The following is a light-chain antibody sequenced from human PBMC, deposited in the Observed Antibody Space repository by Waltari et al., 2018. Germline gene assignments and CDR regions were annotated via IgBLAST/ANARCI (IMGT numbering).Light chain of an antibody. CDR1: ALPRKY. CDR3: YSTDSSSFPL. Sequence: SHELTQPPSVSVSPGQPARITCSGDALPRKYASWYQQKSGQAPGLLIYEDNKRPPGIPERFSGSSSGTLATLTISGALVEDEGDYYCYSTDSSSFPLFGGGTKLTVL. J-gene: IGLJ2*01. CDR2: EDN. V-gene: IGLV3-10*01.